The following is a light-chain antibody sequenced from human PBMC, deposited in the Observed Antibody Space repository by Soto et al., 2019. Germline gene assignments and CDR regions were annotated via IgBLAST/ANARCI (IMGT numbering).Light chain of an antibody. J-gene: IGKJ1*01. V-gene: IGKV3-20*01. CDR3: QQYYSSPRT. Sequence: EIVLTQSPGTLSLSPGERATLSCRASQSVNSNYLAWYQQKPGQGPRLLMYGASSRATGIPDRFSGSGSGTDFNLTISRLETEDFAVYYCQQYYSSPRTFGQGTKVEIK. CDR2: GAS. CDR1: QSVNSNY.